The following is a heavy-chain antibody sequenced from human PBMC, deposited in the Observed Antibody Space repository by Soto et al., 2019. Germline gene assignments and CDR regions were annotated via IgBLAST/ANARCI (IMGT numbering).Heavy chain of an antibody. CDR3: ARAPEYSSTWDFYYYYMDV. D-gene: IGHD6-13*01. CDR1: GYIFTSYD. J-gene: IGHJ6*03. CDR2: MNPKSGNT. Sequence: QVQLVQSGAEVKKPGASVKVSCKASGYIFTSYDINWVRQATGQGLEWEGWMNPKSGNTGYAQKLEGRVTMTRNTSISTAYMELSSLRSEDTAVYYCARAPEYSSTWDFYYYYMDVWGNGTTVAVS. V-gene: IGHV1-8*01.